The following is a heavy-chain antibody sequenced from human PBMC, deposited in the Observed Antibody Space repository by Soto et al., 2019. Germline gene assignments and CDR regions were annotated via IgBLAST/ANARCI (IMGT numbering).Heavy chain of an antibody. Sequence: HGESLKISCKGSGYSFTIYWIGWGRQMPGKGLEWMGIIYPGDSDTRYSPSFQGQVTISADKSISTAYLQWSSLKASDTAMYYCARHRPRVYYDNSDYYYYGMDVWGQGTTVTVSS. CDR1: GYSFTIYW. D-gene: IGHD3-22*01. CDR2: IYPGDSDT. J-gene: IGHJ6*02. CDR3: ARHRPRVYYDNSDYYYYGMDV. V-gene: IGHV5-51*01.